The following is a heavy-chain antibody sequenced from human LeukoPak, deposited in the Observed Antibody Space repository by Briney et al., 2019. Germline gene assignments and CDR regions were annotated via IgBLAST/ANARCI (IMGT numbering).Heavy chain of an antibody. Sequence: GGSLRLSCAASGFAFSSYWMTWVRQGPGKGLEWVANIRPDGSLIYYVDSVKGRFTISRDNAKSSLYLQMNSLRAEDTAVYYCAKWELYSGFYYIDYWGQGTLATVSS. CDR1: GFAFSSYW. J-gene: IGHJ4*02. V-gene: IGHV3-7*01. D-gene: IGHD1-26*01. CDR3: AKWELYSGFYYIDY. CDR2: IRPDGSLI.